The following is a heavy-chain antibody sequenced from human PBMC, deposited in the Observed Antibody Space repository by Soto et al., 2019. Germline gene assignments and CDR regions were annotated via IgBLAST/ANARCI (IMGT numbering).Heavy chain of an antibody. CDR3: ARVPPPYYYVRRGYYPLF. CDR2: NYYSGTT. D-gene: IGHD3-22*01. CDR1: GGSISSGDYY. V-gene: IGHV4-30-4*01. J-gene: IGHJ4*02. Sequence: QVQLQESGPGLVKPSQTLSLTCTVSGGSISSGDYYWRWIRQPPGMGLEWIGYNYYSGTTFYNPSLKGRVTISLDTSKNQFSLKLSSVSAADTSVYYCARVPPPYYYVRRGYYPLFWGQGTLVTVSS.